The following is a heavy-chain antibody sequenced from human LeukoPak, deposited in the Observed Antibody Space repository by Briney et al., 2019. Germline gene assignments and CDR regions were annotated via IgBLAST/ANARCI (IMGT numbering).Heavy chain of an antibody. CDR2: ISYSGST. J-gene: IGHJ4*02. CDR1: GGSISSYY. D-gene: IGHD3-16*02. Sequence: SETLSLTCTVSGGSISSYYWSWIRQPPGKGLEWIGYISYSGSTNYNPSLKSRVTISVDTSKNQSSLKLSSVTAADTAVYYCARYVWGSYPTFEDYWGQGTLVTVSS. V-gene: IGHV4-59*01. CDR3: ARYVWGSYPTFEDY.